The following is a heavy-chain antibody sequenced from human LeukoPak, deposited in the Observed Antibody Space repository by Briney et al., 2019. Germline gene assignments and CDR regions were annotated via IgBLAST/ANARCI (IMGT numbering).Heavy chain of an antibody. CDR3: ARDGGYSSSWPYFYYGMDV. V-gene: IGHV4-59*01. D-gene: IGHD6-13*01. CDR1: GGSISSCY. Sequence: PSETLSLTCTVSGGSISSCYWSWIRQPPGQGLDWNWYIYYSGSTNYNPSLKSRVTISVDSSKIQFSLKLSSVTAADTAVYYCARDGGYSSSWPYFYYGMDVWGQGTTVTVPS. J-gene: IGHJ6*02. CDR2: IYYSGST.